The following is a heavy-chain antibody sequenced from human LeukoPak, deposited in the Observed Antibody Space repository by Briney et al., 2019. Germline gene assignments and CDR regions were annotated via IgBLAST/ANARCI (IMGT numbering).Heavy chain of an antibody. Sequence: GGSLRLSCAASGFTFTNYGMSWVRQAPGKGLEWISGISGSGGTTSYADSVKGRFTISRDNAKNSLYLQMNSLRAEDTAVYYCARVRSNYYDSSGSPLPDYWGQGTLVTVSS. V-gene: IGHV3-23*01. J-gene: IGHJ4*02. CDR3: ARVRSNYYDSSGSPLPDY. CDR1: GFTFTNYG. CDR2: ISGSGGTT. D-gene: IGHD3-22*01.